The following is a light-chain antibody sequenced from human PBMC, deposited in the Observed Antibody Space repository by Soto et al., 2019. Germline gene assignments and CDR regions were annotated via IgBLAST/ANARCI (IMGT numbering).Light chain of an antibody. V-gene: IGKV3-20*01. CDR3: HQYGSSPLPGGSPLP. Sequence: EKVLTQSPGTLSLSPGERATLSCRASQSVSGNYLAWYQHKPVQAPRLLIYGASSRATGIADRFSGSGSGTDFTLTISRLEPEDFAVYYCHQYGSSPLPGGSPLPFGGGTKVEIK. CDR2: GAS. CDR1: QSVSGNY. J-gene: IGKJ4*01.